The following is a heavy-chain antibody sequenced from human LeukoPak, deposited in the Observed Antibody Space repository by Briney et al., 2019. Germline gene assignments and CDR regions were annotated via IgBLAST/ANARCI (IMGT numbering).Heavy chain of an antibody. J-gene: IGHJ4*02. CDR2: IYTSGST. CDR3: ARDVVAARGSFDY. Sequence: SETLSLTCTVSGDSISGFYWSWIRQAAGKGLEWIGHIYTSGSTNYNPSLKSRVTMSVDMSKNQFSLKLRSVTAADTAVYYCARDVVAARGSFDYWGQGALVTVSS. V-gene: IGHV4-4*07. D-gene: IGHD2-2*01. CDR1: GDSISGFY.